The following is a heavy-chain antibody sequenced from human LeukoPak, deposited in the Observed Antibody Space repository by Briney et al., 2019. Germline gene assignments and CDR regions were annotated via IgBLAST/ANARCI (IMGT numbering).Heavy chain of an antibody. CDR2: MSAYTGNT. CDR3: ARDCGNCGGAPDDTFDI. D-gene: IGHD2-21*01. V-gene: IGHV1-18*01. CDR1: GYTFTTYG. J-gene: IGHJ3*02. Sequence: ASVNVSCKASGYTFTTYGISWVRQAPGQGLEWMGWMSAYTGNTNYAQKVQGRVTMTTDTSTSTAYMELGSLRSDDTAVYYCARDCGNCGGAPDDTFDIWGQGTMVTVSS.